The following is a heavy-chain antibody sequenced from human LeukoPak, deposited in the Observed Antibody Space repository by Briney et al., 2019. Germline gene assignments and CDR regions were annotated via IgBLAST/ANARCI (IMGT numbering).Heavy chain of an antibody. CDR2: IYSSGST. V-gene: IGHV4-59*01. J-gene: IGHJ2*01. CDR3: ARIARGRGNWYFDP. D-gene: IGHD3-10*01. CDR1: GDSISSYY. Sequence: PSETLSLTCTVYGDSISSYYWTWIRQPPGKGQEWIGYIYSSGSTKYNPSLKSRVTISVDTSKNQFSLKLSSVTTADTAVYYCARIARGRGNWYFDPWGRGTLVTVSS.